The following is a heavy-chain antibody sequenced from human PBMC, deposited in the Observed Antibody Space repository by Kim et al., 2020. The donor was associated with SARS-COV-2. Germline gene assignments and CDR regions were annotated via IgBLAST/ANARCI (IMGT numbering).Heavy chain of an antibody. D-gene: IGHD1-7*01. CDR2: INHSGST. V-gene: IGHV4-34*01. Sequence: SETLSLTCAVYGGSFSGYYWSWIRQPPGKGLEWIGEINHSGSTNYNPSLKSRVTISVDTSKNQFSLKLSSVTAADTAVYYCAREDWNYEWGGNWFDPWGQGTLVTVSS. J-gene: IGHJ5*02. CDR3: AREDWNYEWGGNWFDP. CDR1: GGSFSGYY.